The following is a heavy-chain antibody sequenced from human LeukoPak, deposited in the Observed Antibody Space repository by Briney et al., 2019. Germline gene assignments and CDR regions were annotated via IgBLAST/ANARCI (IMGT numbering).Heavy chain of an antibody. CDR2: ISSSSSTI. CDR3: ARGSMAYAYAFDI. V-gene: IGHV3-48*04. CDR1: GFTFSSYS. D-gene: IGHD2/OR15-2a*01. Sequence: RPGGSLRLSCAASGFTFSSYSMNWVRQAPGKGLEWVSYISSSSSTIYYADSVKGRFTISRDNAKNSLYLQMNSLRAEDTAVYYCARGSMAYAYAFDIWGQGTMVTVSS. J-gene: IGHJ3*02.